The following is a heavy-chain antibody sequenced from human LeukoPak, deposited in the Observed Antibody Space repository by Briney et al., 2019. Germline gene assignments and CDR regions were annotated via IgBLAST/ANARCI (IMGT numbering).Heavy chain of an antibody. Sequence: GGSLRLSCTASGFTLSGYEMTWIRQGPGEGLEWVSSIYYSGDTTCYAHSVKGRFTISRDNSKNTLYLQMNSLRAEDTAVYYCAKAVGEYSYRPYYYYYYYMDVWGKGTTVTVSS. CDR1: GFTLSGYE. CDR3: AKAVGEYSYRPYYYYYYYMDV. D-gene: IGHD5-18*01. J-gene: IGHJ6*03. CDR2: IYYSGDTT. V-gene: IGHV3-23*01.